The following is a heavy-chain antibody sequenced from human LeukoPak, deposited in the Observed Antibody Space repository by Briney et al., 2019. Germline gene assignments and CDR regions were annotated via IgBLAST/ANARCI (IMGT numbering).Heavy chain of an antibody. Sequence: SVTVSCKASGGTFSSYAISWVGQAPGKGLEWMGGSIANFGTANYAKKFQGSVTITTDESTSTAYMELSRLRSEDTAVYYCASGGYCSGGSCYWFDPWGQGTLVTVSS. CDR2: SIANFGTA. D-gene: IGHD2-15*01. CDR1: GGTFSSYA. J-gene: IGHJ5*02. V-gene: IGHV1-69*05. CDR3: ASGGYCSGGSCYWFDP.